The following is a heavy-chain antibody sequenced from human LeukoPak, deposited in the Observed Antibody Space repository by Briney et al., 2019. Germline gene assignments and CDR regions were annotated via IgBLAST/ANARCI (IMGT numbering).Heavy chain of an antibody. CDR1: GGSFSGYY. V-gene: IGHV4-34*01. J-gene: IGHJ4*02. CDR3: ARGPLGYCTNGVCFAETPFDY. D-gene: IGHD2-8*01. CDR2: INHSGST. Sequence: PSETLSLTCAVYGGSFSGYYWSWIRQPPGKGLEWIGEINHSGSTNYNPSLKSRVTISVDTSKNQFSLKLSSVTAADTAVYYCARGPLGYCTNGVCFAETPFDYWGQGTLSPSPQ.